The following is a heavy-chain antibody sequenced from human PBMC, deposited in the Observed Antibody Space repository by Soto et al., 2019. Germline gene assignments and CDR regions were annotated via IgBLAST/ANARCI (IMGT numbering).Heavy chain of an antibody. V-gene: IGHV4-59*01. CDR2: ISFSGST. D-gene: IGHD3-9*01. Sequence: SETLSLTCTVSGGSISSYYWSWIRQPPGKGLERIRYISFSGSTIYIPSLKSRVTISVDTSKIQFSLKLSSVTAADTAVYYCAREYYDVLTGYYWFDPWGQGTLVTVSS. J-gene: IGHJ5*02. CDR1: GGSISSYY. CDR3: AREYYDVLTGYYWFDP.